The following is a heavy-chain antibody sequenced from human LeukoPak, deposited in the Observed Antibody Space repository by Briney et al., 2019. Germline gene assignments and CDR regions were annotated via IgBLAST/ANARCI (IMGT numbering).Heavy chain of an antibody. V-gene: IGHV3-64*02. J-gene: IGHJ4*02. CDR1: GFTFRSYA. D-gene: IGHD6-19*01. CDR3: VRAGYTSGWFLDD. CDR2: INTDEDST. Sequence: GESLRLSCAASGFTFRSYAFHWVRQAPGKGLEYVSAINTDEDSTYYAESVRGRFTISRDNSRNTLYLQMGTLRTEDTAVYYCVRAGYTSGWFLDDWGQGTLVTVSS.